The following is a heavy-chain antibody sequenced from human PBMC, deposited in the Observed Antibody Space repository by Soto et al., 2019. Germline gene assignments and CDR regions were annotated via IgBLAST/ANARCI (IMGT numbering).Heavy chain of an antibody. D-gene: IGHD6-6*01. CDR1: GFTFSNAW. V-gene: IGHV3-15*01. CDR2: IKSKTDGGTT. Sequence: GGSLRLSCAASGFTFSNAWMSWVRQAPGKGLEWVGRIKSKTDGGTTDYAAPVKGRFTISRDDSKNTLYLQMNSLKTEDTAVYYCARAVAARPGYYYGMDVWGQGTTVTVYS. J-gene: IGHJ6*02. CDR3: ARAVAARPGYYYGMDV.